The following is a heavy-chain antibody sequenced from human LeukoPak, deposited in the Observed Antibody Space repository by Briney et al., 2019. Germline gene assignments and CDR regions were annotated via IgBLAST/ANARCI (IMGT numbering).Heavy chain of an antibody. D-gene: IGHD3-10*01. CDR1: GFTFRSYG. J-gene: IGHJ6*03. V-gene: IGHV3-30*18. Sequence: GGSLRLSCAGSGFTFRSYGMHWVRQAPGKGLEWVAVISYDGSNKYYADSVKGRFTISRDNSKNTLYLQMNSLRAEDTAVYYCAKSDSGSGYYYYYMDVWGKGTTVTVSS. CDR2: ISYDGSNK. CDR3: AKSDSGSGYYYYYMDV.